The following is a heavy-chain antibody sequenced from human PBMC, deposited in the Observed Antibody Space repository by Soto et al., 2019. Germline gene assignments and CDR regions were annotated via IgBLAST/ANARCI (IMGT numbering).Heavy chain of an antibody. CDR1: GFTFSSYG. J-gene: IGHJ4*02. Sequence: QVQLVESGGGVVQPGRSLRLSCAASGFTFSSYGMHWVRQAPGKGLEWVAVIWYDGSNKYYADSVKGRFTISRDNSQNTLYLQMNSLRAEDTAVYYCASYVDTAMAVDYWGQGTLVTVSS. CDR2: IWYDGSNK. D-gene: IGHD5-18*01. CDR3: ASYVDTAMAVDY. V-gene: IGHV3-33*01.